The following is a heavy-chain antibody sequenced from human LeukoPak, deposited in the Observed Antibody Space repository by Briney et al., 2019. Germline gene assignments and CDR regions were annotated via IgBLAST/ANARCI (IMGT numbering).Heavy chain of an antibody. V-gene: IGHV3-23*01. CDR1: GFTFSRYA. CDR2: IGGSGANT. J-gene: IGHJ4*02. D-gene: IGHD5/OR15-5a*01. Sequence: GGSLRLSCAASGFTFSRYAMSWVRQAPGKGLEWVSAIGGSGANTYYADSVKGRFTISRDNSKSTLSLQMNSPRAEDTAVYYCAKDSSVPFGITEWGQGTLVTVSS. CDR3: AKDSSVPFGITE.